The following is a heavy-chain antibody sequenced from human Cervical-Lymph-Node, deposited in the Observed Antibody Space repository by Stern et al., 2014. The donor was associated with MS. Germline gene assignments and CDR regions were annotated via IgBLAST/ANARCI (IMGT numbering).Heavy chain of an antibody. J-gene: IGHJ3*01. CDR2: ISSGGNYI. V-gene: IGHV3-21*04. CDR1: GFSFNNYT. Sequence: EDQLVESGGGLVKPGGSLRLSCAASGFSFNNYTINWVRQAPGKGLEWVSSISSGGNYIYYADSTKGRFTISRDNAKNSVYPHMNSPRAEDTAVYYCARRGSTVVTPGAFDLWGQGTMVTVSS. D-gene: IGHD4-23*01. CDR3: ARRGSTVVTPGAFDL.